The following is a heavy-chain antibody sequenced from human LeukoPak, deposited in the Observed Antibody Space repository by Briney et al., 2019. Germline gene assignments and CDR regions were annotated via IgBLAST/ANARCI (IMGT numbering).Heavy chain of an antibody. D-gene: IGHD5-18*01. Sequence: GSLSLSCAASGFTFSSYSMNWVRQAPGKGLEWVSSITSSNYIYYADSVKGRFTISRDNAKNSLYLQMNSLRAEDTAVYYCARGFSYGIDAFHIWGQGTMVTVSS. CDR2: ITSSNYI. CDR1: GFTFSSYS. J-gene: IGHJ3*02. V-gene: IGHV3-21*01. CDR3: ARGFSYGIDAFHI.